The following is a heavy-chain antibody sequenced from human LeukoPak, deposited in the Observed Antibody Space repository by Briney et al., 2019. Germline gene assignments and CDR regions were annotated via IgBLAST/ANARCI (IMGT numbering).Heavy chain of an antibody. CDR3: ARAPTSEPYYFDY. J-gene: IGHJ4*02. D-gene: IGHD1-14*01. V-gene: IGHV4-61*02. Sequence: PSETLSLTCTVSGGSISSGSYYWSWIRQPAGKGLEWIGRIYTSGSTNYNPSLKSRVTMSVDTSKNQFSLKLSSVTAADTAVYYCARAPTSEPYYFDYWGQGTLVTVSS. CDR1: GGSISSGSYY. CDR2: IYTSGST.